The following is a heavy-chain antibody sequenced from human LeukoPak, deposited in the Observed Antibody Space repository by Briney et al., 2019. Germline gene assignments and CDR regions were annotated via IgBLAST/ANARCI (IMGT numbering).Heavy chain of an antibody. CDR2: ISSSGNTI. Sequence: GGSLRLSCAASRFTFSNYEMHWVRQAPGKGLEWLAYISSSGNTIYYADSVKGRFTISRDNSKNSLYLQMNSLRAEDTAVYYCARAFDDSQGVWGHGTTVTVSS. CDR1: RFTFSNYE. D-gene: IGHD2/OR15-2a*01. V-gene: IGHV3-48*03. CDR3: ARAFDDSQGV. J-gene: IGHJ6*02.